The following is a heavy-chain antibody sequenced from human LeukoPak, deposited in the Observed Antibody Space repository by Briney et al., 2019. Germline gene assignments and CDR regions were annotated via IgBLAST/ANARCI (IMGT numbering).Heavy chain of an antibody. D-gene: IGHD4-17*01. CDR2: IYYSGST. V-gene: IGHV4-39*01. CDR1: GGSISSSSYY. Sequence: SETLSLTCTVSGGSISSSSYYWGWIRQPPGKGLEWIGSIYYSGSTYYNPSLKSRVTISVDTSKNQFSLELSSVTAADTAVYYCARLHGDYVGYYYYYMDVWGKGTTVTVSS. CDR3: ARLHGDYVGYYYYYMDV. J-gene: IGHJ6*03.